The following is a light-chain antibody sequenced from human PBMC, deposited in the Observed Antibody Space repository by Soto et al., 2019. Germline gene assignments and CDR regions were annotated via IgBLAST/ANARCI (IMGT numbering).Light chain of an antibody. CDR3: ATWDDSLSGRL. CDR1: SANIGRNY. Sequence: QLVLTQASSASGTPGQRVTISCSGSSANIGRNYVYWYQQFPGTAPKLLIYRNNQRPSGVPDRFSGSKSGTLASLAISGLRSEDEADYYCATWDDSLSGRLFGGGTKLTVL. V-gene: IGLV1-47*01. CDR2: RNN. J-gene: IGLJ3*02.